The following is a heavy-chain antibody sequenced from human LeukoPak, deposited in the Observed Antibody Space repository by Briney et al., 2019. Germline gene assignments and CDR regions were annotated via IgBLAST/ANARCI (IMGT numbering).Heavy chain of an antibody. CDR2: IYYSGST. CDR3: ARSSMDYGSGSHDY. D-gene: IGHD3-10*01. J-gene: IGHJ4*02. CDR1: GGSISSGDYY. V-gene: IGHV4-30-4*01. Sequence: PSETLSLTCTVSGGSISSGDYYWSWIRQPPGKGLEWIGYIYYSGSTYYNPSLKSRVTTSVDTSKNQFSLKLSSVTAADTAVYYCARSSMDYGSGSHDYWGQGTLVTVSS.